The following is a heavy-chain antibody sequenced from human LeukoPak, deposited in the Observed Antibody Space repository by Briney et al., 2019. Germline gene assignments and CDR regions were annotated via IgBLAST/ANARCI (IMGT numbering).Heavy chain of an antibody. CDR2: MNPNSGNT. Sequence: ASVKVSCKASGYTFTSYGINWVRQATGQGLEWMGWMNPNSGNTGYAQKFQGRVTITRNTSISTAYMELSSLRSEDTAVYYCARGGIGWTTGTNYYYYMDVWGKGTTVTVSS. J-gene: IGHJ6*03. D-gene: IGHD1-1*01. V-gene: IGHV1-8*03. CDR1: GYTFTSYG. CDR3: ARGGIGWTTGTNYYYYMDV.